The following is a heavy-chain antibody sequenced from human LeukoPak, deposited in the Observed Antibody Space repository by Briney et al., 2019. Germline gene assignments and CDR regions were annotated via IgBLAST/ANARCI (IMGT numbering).Heavy chain of an antibody. J-gene: IGHJ3*02. V-gene: IGHV1-2*06. CDR2: INPDTGHT. CDR3: VRKQSTRTHAYDI. Sequence: GASVKVSCKASGFTFSEDYIHWVRQAPGQGLEWMGRINPDTGHTQYAQRFQGRVTMTRDTSIRAIYIELSRLTSDDTAVFYCVRKQSTRTHAYDIWGPGTLVIVSS. D-gene: IGHD5/OR15-5a*01. CDR1: GFTFSEDY.